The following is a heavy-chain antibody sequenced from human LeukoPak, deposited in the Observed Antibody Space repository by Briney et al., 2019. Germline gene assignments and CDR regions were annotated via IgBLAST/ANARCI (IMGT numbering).Heavy chain of an antibody. CDR3: ARATGYYASGSFLDV. CDR1: GFAFKDYA. CDR2: ISWNSGNI. J-gene: IGHJ6*02. Sequence: GRSLRLSCAASGFAFKDYAVHWVRQAPGKGLEWVSGISWNSGNIGYADSVKGRFIISRDNARNSLYLQMNSLRPEDTALYYCARATGYYASGSFLDVWGQGTTVTVSS. V-gene: IGHV3-9*01. D-gene: IGHD3-10*01.